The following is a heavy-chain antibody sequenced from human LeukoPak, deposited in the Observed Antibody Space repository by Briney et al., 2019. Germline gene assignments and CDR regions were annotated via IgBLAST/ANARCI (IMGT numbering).Heavy chain of an antibody. CDR2: VNPSGGST. Sequence: GASVKVSCKASGYTFTSNYIHWVRQAPGQGLEWMGIVNPSGGSTSYAQKSQGRVTMTRDTSTSTVYMELSSLRSEDTAVYYCARVRVGSWYYFDYWGQGTLVTVSS. CDR3: ARVRVGSWYYFDY. D-gene: IGHD6-13*01. V-gene: IGHV1-46*01. J-gene: IGHJ4*02. CDR1: GYTFTSNY.